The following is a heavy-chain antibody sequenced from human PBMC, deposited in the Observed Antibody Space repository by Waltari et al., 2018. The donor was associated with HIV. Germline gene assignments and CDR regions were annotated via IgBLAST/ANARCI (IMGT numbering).Heavy chain of an antibody. CDR3: ASGGGYCSGGTCYPNYFDY. V-gene: IGHV4-30-2*01. D-gene: IGHD2-15*01. Sequence: QLQLQESGSGLVKPSQTLSLTCAVSGDSISSGGSSWSWIRQPPGKGLEWIGYIYHSGSTDYNPSLESRVTISINRSKDQFSLKLTSVTAADTAVYYCASGGGYCSGGTCYPNYFDYWGQGSLVTVSS. CDR2: IYHSGST. CDR1: GDSISSGGSS. J-gene: IGHJ4*02.